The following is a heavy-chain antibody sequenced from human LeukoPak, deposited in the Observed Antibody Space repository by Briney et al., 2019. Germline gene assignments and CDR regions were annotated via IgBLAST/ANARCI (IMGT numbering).Heavy chain of an antibody. CDR2: ISSSSSYI. CDR3: ARDCSSTSCYDY. Sequence: GGSLRLSCAASGFTSSSYSMNWVRQAPGKGLEWVSSISSSSSYIYYADSVKGRFTISRDNAKNSLYLQMNSLRAEDTAVYYCARDCSSTSCYDYWGQGTLVTVSS. J-gene: IGHJ4*02. D-gene: IGHD2-2*01. V-gene: IGHV3-21*01. CDR1: GFTSSSYS.